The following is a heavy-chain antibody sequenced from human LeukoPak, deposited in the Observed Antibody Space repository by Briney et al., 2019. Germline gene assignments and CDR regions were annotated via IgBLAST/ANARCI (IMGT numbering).Heavy chain of an antibody. Sequence: GGSLTLSCAASGVILSSYWMSWVRQAPGKGLEWVANIKQDGSEKWYVDSVKGRFTISRDNAKNSLYLQMSSLRVEDTAVYYCAREFRSGYNSRWFDYWGQGTLVTVSS. V-gene: IGHV3-7*01. J-gene: IGHJ5*01. CDR3: AREFRSGYNSRWFDY. CDR2: IKQDGSEK. D-gene: IGHD6-19*01. CDR1: GVILSSYW.